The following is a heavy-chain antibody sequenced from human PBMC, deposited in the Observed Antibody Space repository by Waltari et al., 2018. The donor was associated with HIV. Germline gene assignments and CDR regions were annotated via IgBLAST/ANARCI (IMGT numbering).Heavy chain of an antibody. CDR2: ISSSSSTI. Sequence: EVQLVESGGGLVQPGGSLRLSCAASGFTFSSYSMNWVRQAPGKGLEWVSYISSSSSTIYYADSVKGRFTISRDNAKNSLYLQMNSLRDEDTAVYYCASGPTAMTTVTTRDDYWGQGTLVTVSS. CDR3: ASGPTAMTTVTTRDDY. V-gene: IGHV3-48*02. D-gene: IGHD4-4*01. CDR1: GFTFSSYS. J-gene: IGHJ4*02.